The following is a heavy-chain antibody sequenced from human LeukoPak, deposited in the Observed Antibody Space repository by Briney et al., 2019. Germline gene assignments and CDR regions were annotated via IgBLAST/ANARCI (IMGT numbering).Heavy chain of an antibody. V-gene: IGHV3-33*01. D-gene: IGHD6-19*01. CDR3: ARGRIAVAGIRVWYFDL. CDR2: IWYDGSNK. CDR1: GFTFSSYG. Sequence: PGRSLRLSCAASGFTFSSYGMHWVRQAPGKGLEWVAVIWYDGSNKYYADSVKGRFTISRDNSKNTLYLQMNSLRAEDTAVYYCARGRIAVAGIRVWYFDLWGRGTLVTVSS. J-gene: IGHJ2*01.